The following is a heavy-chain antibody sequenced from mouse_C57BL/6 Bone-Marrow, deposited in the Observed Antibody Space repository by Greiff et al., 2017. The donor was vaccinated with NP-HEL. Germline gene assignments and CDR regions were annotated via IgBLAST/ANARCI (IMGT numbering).Heavy chain of an antibody. D-gene: IGHD1-1*01. CDR3: ARHEGHYGGFAY. J-gene: IGHJ3*01. Sequence: DVHLVESGGDLVKPGGSLKLSCAASGFTFSSYGMSWVRQTPDKRLEWVATISSGGSYTYYPDSVKGRFTISRDNAKNTLYLQMSSLKSEDTAMYYCARHEGHYGGFAYWGQGTLVTVSA. CDR1: GFTFSSYG. CDR2: ISSGGSYT. V-gene: IGHV5-6*01.